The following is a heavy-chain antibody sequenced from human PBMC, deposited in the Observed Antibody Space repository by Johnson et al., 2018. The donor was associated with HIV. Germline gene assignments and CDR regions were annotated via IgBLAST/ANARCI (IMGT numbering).Heavy chain of an antibody. J-gene: IGHJ3*01. D-gene: IGHD4-17*01. CDR2: ISSSGSST. Sequence: QLVESGGGVVQPGGSLRLSCAASGFTFSSSGMHWVRQAPGKGLEFVSYISSSGSSTYYIDSVKGRFTISRDNAKNSLYLQMNNLRVEDTAVYYCARDATPWGGDYVGYAFDLWGQGTVVTVSP. CDR1: GFTFSSSG. V-gene: IGHV3-48*04. CDR3: ARDATPWGGDYVGYAFDL.